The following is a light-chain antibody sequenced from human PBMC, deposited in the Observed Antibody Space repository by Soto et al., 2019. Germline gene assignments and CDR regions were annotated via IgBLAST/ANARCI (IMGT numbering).Light chain of an antibody. CDR1: QSIGTH. CDR3: QQSYTNPYT. V-gene: IGKV1-39*01. CDR2: GAS. J-gene: IGKJ2*01. Sequence: DIQMTQSPSSLSTSVRARVTITCRASQSIGTHLNWYQQRPGKAPTLLIYGASNLQIGVPSRFSGSGSGTDFTLTMSTLQPEDFATYYCQQSYTNPYTFGQGTKLEI.